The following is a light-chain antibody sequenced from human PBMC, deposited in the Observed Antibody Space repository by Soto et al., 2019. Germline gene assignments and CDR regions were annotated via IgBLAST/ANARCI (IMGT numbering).Light chain of an antibody. V-gene: IGKV3-15*01. Sequence: EIVMTQSPATLSVSPGGRATLSCRASQSVFSNLAWYQQKPGQAPRLLIYGASTRATGIPARFSGSGSGTEFTLTISSLQSEDFAVYYCQQYYNWPRTFGQGTKVDIK. J-gene: IGKJ1*01. CDR1: QSVFSN. CDR3: QQYYNWPRT. CDR2: GAS.